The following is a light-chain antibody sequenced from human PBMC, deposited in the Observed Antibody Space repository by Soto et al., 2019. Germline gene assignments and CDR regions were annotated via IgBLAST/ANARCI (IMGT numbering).Light chain of an antibody. CDR2: GAS. V-gene: IGKV3-15*01. CDR3: QQYNNWPPLT. J-gene: IGKJ4*01. Sequence: EIVMTQSPATLSVSPGERATLSCRASQSVSSNLAWYQQKPGQAPRLLIYGASTRATGIPARFSGSGSGTEFTLTISRLHSEEFAVYYCQQYNNWPPLTFGGGTKVEIK. CDR1: QSVSSN.